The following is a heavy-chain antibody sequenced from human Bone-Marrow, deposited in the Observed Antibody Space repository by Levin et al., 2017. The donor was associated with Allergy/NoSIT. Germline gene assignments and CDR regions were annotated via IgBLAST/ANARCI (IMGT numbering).Heavy chain of an antibody. J-gene: IGHJ4*02. Sequence: PGGSLRLSCAASGFTFENCAMSWVRQAPGKGLEWVSGIGTNGNTNYADSVKGRFTISRDNSKNTLYLQMHSLRVDDTAVYHCAKADGSWNDFDYWGQGTLVAVSS. D-gene: IGHD1-1*01. CDR2: IGTNGNT. V-gene: IGHV3-23*01. CDR1: GFTFENCA. CDR3: AKADGSWNDFDY.